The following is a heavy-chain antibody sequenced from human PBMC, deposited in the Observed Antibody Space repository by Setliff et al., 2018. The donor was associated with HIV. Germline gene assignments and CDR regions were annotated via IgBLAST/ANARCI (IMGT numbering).Heavy chain of an antibody. D-gene: IGHD3-16*01. CDR1: GFTFSSYS. CDR3: ARDSRARGIEYGMDV. CDR2: ISSTSSTI. Sequence: GSLRLSCTASGFTFSSYSMNWVRQAPGKGLEWVSYISSTSSTIYYADSVKGRFTISRDNAKKSLYLQMNSLRAEDTAVYYRARDSRARGIEYGMDVWGQGTTVTVSS. J-gene: IGHJ6*02. V-gene: IGHV3-48*04.